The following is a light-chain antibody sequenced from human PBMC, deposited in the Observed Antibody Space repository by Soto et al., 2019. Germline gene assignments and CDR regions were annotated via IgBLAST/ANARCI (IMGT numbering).Light chain of an antibody. V-gene: IGLV3-21*02. J-gene: IGLJ2*01. CDR2: ADG. Sequence: SYELTQPPSVSVAPGQTARITCGGNNSEIKSVHWYQQKPGQAPVLVVYADGDRTTGIPERFSGSKSGNTATLTTSRGEAGDEADYDCQVWDTTNTVIVGGGTKVTV. CDR3: QVWDTTNTVI. CDR1: NSEIKS.